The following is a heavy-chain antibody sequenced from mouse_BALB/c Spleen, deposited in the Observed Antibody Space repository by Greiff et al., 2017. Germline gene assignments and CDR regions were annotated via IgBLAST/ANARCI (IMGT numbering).Heavy chain of an antibody. CDR3: ARWLIQTYYYAMDY. J-gene: IGHJ4*01. CDR1: GFTFSSYT. D-gene: IGHD2-3*01. Sequence: EVMLVESGGGLVKPGGSLKLSCAASGFTFSSYTMSWVRQTPEKRLEWVATISSGGGNTYYPDSVKGRFTISRDNAKNNLYLQMSSLRSEDTALYYCARWLIQTYYYAMDYWGQGTSVTVSS. V-gene: IGHV5-9*03. CDR2: ISSGGGNT.